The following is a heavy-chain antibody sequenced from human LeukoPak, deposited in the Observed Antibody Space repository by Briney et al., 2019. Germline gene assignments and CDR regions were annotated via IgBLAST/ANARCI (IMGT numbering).Heavy chain of an antibody. Sequence: GGSLRLSCAASGFTFSSYGMHWVRQAPGKGLEWVAVISYDGSNKYYADSVKGRFTISRDNSKNTLYLQMNSLRAEDTAVCYCAKGGSSSWYYFDYWGQGTLVTVSS. CDR2: ISYDGSNK. CDR3: AKGGSSSWYYFDY. CDR1: GFTFSSYG. V-gene: IGHV3-30*18. J-gene: IGHJ4*02. D-gene: IGHD6-13*01.